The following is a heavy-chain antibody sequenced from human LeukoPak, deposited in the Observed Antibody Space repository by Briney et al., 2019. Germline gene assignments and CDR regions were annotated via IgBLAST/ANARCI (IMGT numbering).Heavy chain of an antibody. CDR1: GYTFTGYY. CDR3: ARVDRFWQQLVKYYYYMDV. J-gene: IGHJ6*03. V-gene: IGHV1-2*02. CDR2: INPNSGGT. D-gene: IGHD6-13*01. Sequence: ASVKVSCKASGYTFTGYYMHWVRQAPGQGLEWMGWINPNSGGTNYAQKFQGRVTMTRDTSISTAYMELSRLRSDDTAVYYCARVDRFWQQLVKYYYYMDVWGKGTTVTVSS.